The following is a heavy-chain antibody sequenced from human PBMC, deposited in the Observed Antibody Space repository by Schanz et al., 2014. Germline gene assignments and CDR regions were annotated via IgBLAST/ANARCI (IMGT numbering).Heavy chain of an antibody. D-gene: IGHD2-2*01. CDR1: GFTFSNYD. V-gene: IGHV3-13*05. CDR2: IGPASDP. J-gene: IGHJ4*02. Sequence: EVQLVESGGGLVQPGGSLRLSCAASGFTFSNYDMHWVRQAIGKGLEWVSGIGPASDPYYAGSVKGRFTISRENGKNSLYLQMNSLRAGDTAVYYCARGRRGDCRRTSCTYYFDYWGPGTLVTFSS. CDR3: ARGRRGDCRRTSCTYYFDY.